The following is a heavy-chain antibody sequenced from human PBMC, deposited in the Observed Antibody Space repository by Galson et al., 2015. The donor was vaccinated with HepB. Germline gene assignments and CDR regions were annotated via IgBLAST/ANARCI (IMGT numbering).Heavy chain of an antibody. V-gene: IGHV4-59*01. CDR1: GGSISTNY. CDR3: ARAPSVIIVTYFDL. D-gene: IGHD3-22*01. J-gene: IGHJ2*01. Sequence: SETLSLTCTVSGGSISTNYWSWIRQSPGKGLEWIGYIYHSGHTNYDPSLKSRVTISLDTSKNQFSLKLSSVTAADTAVYYCARAPSVIIVTYFDLWGRGTLVTVSS. CDR2: IYHSGHT.